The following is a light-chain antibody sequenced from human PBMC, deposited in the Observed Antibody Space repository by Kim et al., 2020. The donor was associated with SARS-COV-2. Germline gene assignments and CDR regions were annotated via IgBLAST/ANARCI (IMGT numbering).Light chain of an antibody. Sequence: ALGQTVRITCQGDSLRSYYATWYQQKPGQAPIPVIYGKNNRPSGIPDRFSGFSSGNTASLTITGTQAGDEADYYCNSRDSNDYVVFGGGTQLTVL. V-gene: IGLV3-19*01. J-gene: IGLJ2*01. CDR3: NSRDSNDYVV. CDR2: GKN. CDR1: SLRSYY.